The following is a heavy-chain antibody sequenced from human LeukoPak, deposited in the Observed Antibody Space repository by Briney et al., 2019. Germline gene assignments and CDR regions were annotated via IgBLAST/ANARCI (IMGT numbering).Heavy chain of an antibody. D-gene: IGHD6-13*01. CDR2: IYHSGST. J-gene: IGHJ4*02. Sequence: SETLSLTCAVSGYSISSGYYWGWIRQPPGKGLEWIGSIYHSGSTYYNPSLKSRVTISVDTSKSQFSLKLSSVTAADTAVYYCAREYESGYSSSWYLPQHYFDYWGQGTLVTVSS. CDR1: GYSISSGYY. CDR3: AREYESGYSSSWYLPQHYFDY. V-gene: IGHV4-38-2*02.